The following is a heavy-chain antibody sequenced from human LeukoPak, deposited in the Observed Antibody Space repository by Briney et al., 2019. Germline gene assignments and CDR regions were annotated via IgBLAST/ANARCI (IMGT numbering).Heavy chain of an antibody. V-gene: IGHV3-30-3*01. D-gene: IGHD6-19*01. J-gene: IGHJ4*02. Sequence: GGSLRLSCAASGFTFSSYAMHWVRQAPGKGLEWVAVISYDGSNKYYADSVKGRFTISRDNSKNTLYLQMNSLRAEDTAVYYCARDHRPGGSGWYGAAYWGQGTLVTVSS. CDR2: ISYDGSNK. CDR3: ARDHRPGGSGWYGAAY. CDR1: GFTFSSYA.